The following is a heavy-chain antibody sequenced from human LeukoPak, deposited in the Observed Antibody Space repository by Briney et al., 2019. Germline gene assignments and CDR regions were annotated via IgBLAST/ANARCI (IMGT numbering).Heavy chain of an antibody. D-gene: IGHD6-13*01. Sequence: GESLKISCKGSGYSFTNYWIAWVRQAPGPGLEWMGWISAYNGNTNYAQKLQGRVTMTTDTSTSTAYMELRSLRSDDTAVYYCARGKIAAAGDAFDIWGQGTMVTVSS. J-gene: IGHJ3*02. V-gene: IGHV1-18*04. CDR3: ARGKIAAAGDAFDI. CDR2: ISAYNGNT. CDR1: GYSFTNYW.